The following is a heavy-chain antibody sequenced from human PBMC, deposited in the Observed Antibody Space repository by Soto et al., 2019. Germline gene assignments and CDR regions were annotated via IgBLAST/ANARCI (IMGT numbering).Heavy chain of an antibody. CDR1: GGRFSSYA. J-gene: IGHJ4*02. V-gene: IGHV1-69*13. Sequence: SVKVSWKASGGRFSSYAISWVRQDPGQGLEWMGGIIPIFGTANYAQKFQGRVTITADESTSTAYMELSSLRSEDTAVYYCAREGAYYYGSGSYGRRSAPFDYWGQGTLVTV. D-gene: IGHD3-10*01. CDR2: IIPIFGTA. CDR3: AREGAYYYGSGSYGRRSAPFDY.